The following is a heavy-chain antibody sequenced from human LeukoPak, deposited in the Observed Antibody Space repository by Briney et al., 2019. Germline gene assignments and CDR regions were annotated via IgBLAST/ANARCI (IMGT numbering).Heavy chain of an antibody. CDR1: GFTFSSYS. V-gene: IGHV3-30*02. Sequence: GGSLRLSCAASGFTFSSYSMNWVRQAPGKGLEWVAFIRYDGTNKYYADSVQGRFTISRDNSKNTLNLQMNSLRAEDTAVYYCAKLVLIQIAAASYFDYWGQGTLVTVSS. CDR3: AKLVLIQIAAASYFDY. J-gene: IGHJ4*02. CDR2: IRYDGTNK. D-gene: IGHD6-13*01.